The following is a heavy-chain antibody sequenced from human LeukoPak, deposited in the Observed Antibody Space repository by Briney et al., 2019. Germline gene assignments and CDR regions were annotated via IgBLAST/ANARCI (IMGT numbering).Heavy chain of an antibody. D-gene: IGHD3-16*01. Sequence: SETLSLTCTVSGGSISSYYWSWIRQSPGKGLEWIGYIYYSGSTNYNPSLKSRITISVDTSKNQFSLKLSSVTAADTAVYYCARAYYDDGYYYMDVWGKGTTVTVSS. J-gene: IGHJ6*03. CDR2: IYYSGST. V-gene: IGHV4-59*01. CDR1: GGSISSYY. CDR3: ARAYYDDGYYYMDV.